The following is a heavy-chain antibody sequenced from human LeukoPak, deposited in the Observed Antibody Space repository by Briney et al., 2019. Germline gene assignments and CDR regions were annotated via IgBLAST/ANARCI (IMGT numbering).Heavy chain of an antibody. Sequence: GGSLRLSCAVSGFTFSSYTMNWVRQAPGKGLEWVSSITGSSTYISYADSVKGRFTISRDNAKNSLYLQMNNLGAEDTAVYYCARDLTVTSTCWFDLWGQGTLVTVSS. CDR3: ARDLTVTSTCWFDL. D-gene: IGHD4-11*01. CDR1: GFTFSSYT. J-gene: IGHJ5*02. CDR2: ITGSSTYI. V-gene: IGHV3-21*01.